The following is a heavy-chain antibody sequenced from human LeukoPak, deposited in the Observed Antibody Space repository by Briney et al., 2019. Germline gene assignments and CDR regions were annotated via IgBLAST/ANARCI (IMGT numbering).Heavy chain of an antibody. V-gene: IGHV4-39*07. D-gene: IGHD5-18*01. CDR3: ARVLRGYSYGLLGGYFDY. CDR2: IYYSGST. Sequence: PSETLSLTCTVSGGSISSSSYYWGWIRQPPGTGLEWIGSIYYSGSTYYNPSLKSRVTISVDTSKNQFSLKLSSVTAADTAVYYCARVLRGYSYGLLGGYFDYWGQGTLVTVSS. J-gene: IGHJ4*02. CDR1: GGSISSSSYY.